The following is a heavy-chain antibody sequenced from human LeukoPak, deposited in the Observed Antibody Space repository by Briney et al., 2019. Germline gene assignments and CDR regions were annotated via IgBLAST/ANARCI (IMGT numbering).Heavy chain of an antibody. Sequence: PSETLSLTCTVSGYSISSGYYWGWIRQPPVKGLEWIGSIYHSGSTYYNPSLKSRVTISVDTSKNQFSLKLSSVTAADTAVYYCARAAHRARRAERHATNWFDPWGQGTLVTVSS. CDR3: ARAAHRARRAERHATNWFDP. CDR2: IYHSGST. D-gene: IGHD1-26*01. V-gene: IGHV4-38-2*02. CDR1: GYSISSGYY. J-gene: IGHJ5*02.